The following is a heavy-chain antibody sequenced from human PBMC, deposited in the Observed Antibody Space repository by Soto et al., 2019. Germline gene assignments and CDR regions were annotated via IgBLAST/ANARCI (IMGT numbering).Heavy chain of an antibody. CDR1: GGSISSSSYY. J-gene: IGHJ4*02. CDR3: ARQSNLGDLSLNDFDY. CDR2: IYYSGST. Sequence: SETLSLTCTVSGGSISSSSYYWGWIRQPPGKGLEWIGSIYYSGSTYYNPSLKSRVTISVDTSKNQFSLKLSSVTAADTAVYYCARQSNLGDLSLNDFDYWGQGTLVTVSS. V-gene: IGHV4-39*01. D-gene: IGHD3-16*02.